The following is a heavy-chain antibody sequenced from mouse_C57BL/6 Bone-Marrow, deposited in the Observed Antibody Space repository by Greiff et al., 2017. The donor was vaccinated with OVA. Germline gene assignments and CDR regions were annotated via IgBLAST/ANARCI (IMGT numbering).Heavy chain of an antibody. V-gene: IGHV5-17*01. Sequence: EVKVEESGGGLVKPGGSLKLSCAASGFTFSDYGMHWVRQAPEKGLEWVAYISRGSSTIYYADTVKGRFTFSRDNAKNTLFLQMTSLRSEDTAMYYGARDYYDNYFDYWGQGTTLTVSA. CDR1: GFTFSDYG. J-gene: IGHJ2*01. CDR3: ARDYYDNYFDY. D-gene: IGHD2-4*01. CDR2: ISRGSSTI.